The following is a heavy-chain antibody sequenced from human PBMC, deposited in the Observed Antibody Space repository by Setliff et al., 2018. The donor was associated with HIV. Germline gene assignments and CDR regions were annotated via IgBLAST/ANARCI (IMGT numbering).Heavy chain of an antibody. Sequence: SETLSLTCAVYGGSFSGFYWSWIRQAPGKGLEWIGEINHSGKTNYNPSLKSRITLSVDTSENQFALKLASVTAADTAVYYCARGFTIFGVGFSADPTGIWFDPWGQGTLVTVSS. CDR2: INHSGKT. J-gene: IGHJ5*02. CDR1: GGSFSGFY. CDR3: ARGFTIFGVGFSADPTGIWFDP. D-gene: IGHD3-3*01. V-gene: IGHV4-34*01.